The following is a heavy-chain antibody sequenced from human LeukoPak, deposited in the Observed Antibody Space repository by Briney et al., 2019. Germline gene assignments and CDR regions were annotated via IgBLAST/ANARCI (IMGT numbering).Heavy chain of an antibody. CDR3: AKDLQPYSSSSGPNAFDI. V-gene: IGHV3-9*01. J-gene: IGHJ3*02. CDR2: ISWNSGSV. CDR1: GFTFDDYA. D-gene: IGHD6-6*01. Sequence: GRSLRLSCAASGFTFDDYAMHWVRQAPGKGLEWVSGISWNSGSVGYADSVKGRFTISRDNAKNSLYLQMNSLRAEDTALYYCAKDLQPYSSSSGPNAFDIWGQGTMVTVSS.